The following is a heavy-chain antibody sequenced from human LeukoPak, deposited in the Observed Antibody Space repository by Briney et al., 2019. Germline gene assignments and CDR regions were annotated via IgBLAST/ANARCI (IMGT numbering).Heavy chain of an antibody. CDR2: IYYSGIT. Sequence: SETLSLTCPVSGGSISTNAYYWGWIRQPPGKGLRWIWSIYYSGITYYNPSLKSRLTISVDTSKNQFSLKVRSVTAADTAVYYSVRSEYSTFLDYWGQGTLVTVSS. CDR1: GGSISTNAYY. V-gene: IGHV4-39*07. D-gene: IGHD6-6*01. J-gene: IGHJ4*02. CDR3: VRSEYSTFLDY.